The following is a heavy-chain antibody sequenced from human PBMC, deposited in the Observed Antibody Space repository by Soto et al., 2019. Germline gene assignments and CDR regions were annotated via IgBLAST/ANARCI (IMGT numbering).Heavy chain of an antibody. CDR2: ISYDGSNK. D-gene: IGHD5-18*01. V-gene: IGHV3-30-3*01. J-gene: IGHJ2*01. CDR1: GFTFSSYA. CDR3: ARDPLWGTAMVLWYFDL. Sequence: QVQLVESGGGVVQPGRSLRLSCAASGFTFSSYAMRWVRQAPGKGLEGVAVISYDGSNKYYADSVKGRFTISRDNSKNTLYLQMNSLRAEDTAVYYCARDPLWGTAMVLWYFDLWGRGTLVTVSS.